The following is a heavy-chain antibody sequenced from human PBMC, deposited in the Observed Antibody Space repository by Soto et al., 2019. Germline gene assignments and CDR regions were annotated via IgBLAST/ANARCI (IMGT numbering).Heavy chain of an antibody. Sequence: GGSLRLSCAASGFRFDDYNIHWVRQAPGKGLEWVSLITWNGGNSYYADSVKGRFTISRDGTTESVSLQMTSLKREDTGLYFCARETLSYGSALDVWGQGTTVTVSS. J-gene: IGHJ6*02. D-gene: IGHD3-16*01. CDR1: GFRFDDYN. CDR2: ITWNGGNS. V-gene: IGHV3-43*01. CDR3: ARETLSYGSALDV.